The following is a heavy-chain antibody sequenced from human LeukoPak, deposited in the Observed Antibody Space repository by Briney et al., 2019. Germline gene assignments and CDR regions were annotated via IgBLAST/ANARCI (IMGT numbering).Heavy chain of an antibody. CDR1: GFPFSSYA. J-gene: IGHJ4*02. Sequence: GGSLRLSCPTSGFPFSSYAMSWVRQAPGKGLEWVSGISGSGDVTDYADSVKGRFTISRDNAKNTLYLQMNSLRADDTAVYLCAKEGGYTSSLTGWGQGTLVTVSS. D-gene: IGHD6-13*01. CDR3: AKEGGYTSSLTG. V-gene: IGHV3-23*01. CDR2: ISGSGDVT.